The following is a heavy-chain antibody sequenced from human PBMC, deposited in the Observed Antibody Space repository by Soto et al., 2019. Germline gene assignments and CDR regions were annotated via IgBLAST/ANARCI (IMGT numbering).Heavy chain of an antibody. D-gene: IGHD3-10*01. CDR3: ASVRPYYYASGPFDY. J-gene: IGHJ4*02. CDR2: VSAYNGNT. V-gene: IGHV1-18*01. CDR1: GYTFTSYG. Sequence: QVQLVQSGAEVKKPGASVKVSCKASGYTFTSYGISWVRQAPGQGLEWMGWVSAYNGNTNYAQKLQGRVTMTTDTATSTAYMELRSLRLDDTAVYYCASVRPYYYASGPFDYWGQGTLVTVSS.